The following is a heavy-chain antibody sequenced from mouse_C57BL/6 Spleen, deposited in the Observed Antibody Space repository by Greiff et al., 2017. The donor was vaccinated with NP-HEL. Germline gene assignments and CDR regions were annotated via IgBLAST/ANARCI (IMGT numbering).Heavy chain of an antibody. J-gene: IGHJ4*01. D-gene: IGHD1-1*01. CDR3: TRDGDYFYAMDY. V-gene: IGHV5-9-1*02. Sequence: EVKLVESGEGLVKPGGSLKLSCAASGFTFSSYAMSWVRQTPEKRLEWVAYISSGGDYIYYADTVKGRFTISRDNARNTLYLQMSSLKSEDTAMYYCTRDGDYFYAMDYWGQGTSVTVSS. CDR2: ISSGGDYI. CDR1: GFTFSSYA.